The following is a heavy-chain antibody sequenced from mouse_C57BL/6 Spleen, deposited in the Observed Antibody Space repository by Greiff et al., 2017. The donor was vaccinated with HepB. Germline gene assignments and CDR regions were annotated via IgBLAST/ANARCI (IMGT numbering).Heavy chain of an antibody. CDR3: ARSVYYYGSNYFDY. J-gene: IGHJ2*01. CDR2: IDPSDSYT. V-gene: IGHV1-50*01. Sequence: QVQLQQPGAELVKPGASVKLSCKASGYTFTSYWMQWVKQRPGQGLEWIGEIDPSDSYTNYNQKFKGKATLTVDTSSSTAYMQLSSLTSEDSAVYYCARSVYYYGSNYFDYWGQGTTLTVSS. CDR1: GYTFTSYW. D-gene: IGHD1-1*01.